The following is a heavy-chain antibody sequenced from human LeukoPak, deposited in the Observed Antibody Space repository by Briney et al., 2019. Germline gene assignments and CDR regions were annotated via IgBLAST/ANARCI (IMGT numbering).Heavy chain of an antibody. J-gene: IGHJ4*02. CDR3: AKEAAGYCSSTSCFPLDY. CDR2: NSGSGGST. Sequence: GGSLRLSCAASGFTFSSYAMSWVRQAPGKGLEWVSANSGSGGSTYYADSVKGRFTISRDNSKNTLYLQMNSLRAEDTAVYYCAKEAAGYCSSTSCFPLDYWGQGTLVTVSS. D-gene: IGHD2-2*01. V-gene: IGHV3-23*01. CDR1: GFTFSSYA.